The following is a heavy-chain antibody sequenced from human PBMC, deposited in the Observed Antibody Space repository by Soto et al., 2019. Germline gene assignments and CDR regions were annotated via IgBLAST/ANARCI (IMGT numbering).Heavy chain of an antibody. D-gene: IGHD3-22*01. Sequence: LRLSCSASGFTFSSYAMHWVRQAPGKGLEYVSSISTNGGSTHYADSVKGRFTISRDNSKNTQYLQMRRLRADDTAVYYCVKGEYYYDSSGYYPFDYWGQGTLVTVSS. J-gene: IGHJ4*02. CDR3: VKGEYYYDSSGYYPFDY. CDR1: GFTFSSYA. V-gene: IGHV3-64D*06. CDR2: ISTNGGST.